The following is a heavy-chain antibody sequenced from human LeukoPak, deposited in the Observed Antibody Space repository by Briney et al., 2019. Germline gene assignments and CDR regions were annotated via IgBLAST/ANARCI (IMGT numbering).Heavy chain of an antibody. CDR1: GGSFSGYY. CDR3: ARKVAGSGNYDY. V-gene: IGHV4-34*01. D-gene: IGHD3-22*01. J-gene: IGHJ4*02. Sequence: SETLSLTCAVYGGSFSGYYWSWIRQPPGKGLEWIGEINHSGSTNYNPSLKSRVTISVDTSKNQFSLKLNSVTAADTAMYYCARKVAGSGNYDYWGQGTLVTVSS. CDR2: INHSGST.